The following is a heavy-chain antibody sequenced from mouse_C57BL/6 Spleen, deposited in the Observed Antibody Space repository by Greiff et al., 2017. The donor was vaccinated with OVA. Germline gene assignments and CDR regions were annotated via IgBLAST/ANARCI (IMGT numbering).Heavy chain of an antibody. J-gene: IGHJ4*01. D-gene: IGHD1-1*01. CDR1: GYAFSSYW. CDR2: IYPGDGDT. Sequence: QVQLQQSGAELVKPGASVKISCKASGYAFSSYWMNWVKQRPGKGLEWIGQIYPGDGDTNYNGKFKGKATLTADKSSSTAYMQLSSLTSEDSAVYFCARSDYYGSSYYYYAMDYWGQGTSVTVSS. CDR3: ARSDYYGSSYYYYAMDY. V-gene: IGHV1-80*01.